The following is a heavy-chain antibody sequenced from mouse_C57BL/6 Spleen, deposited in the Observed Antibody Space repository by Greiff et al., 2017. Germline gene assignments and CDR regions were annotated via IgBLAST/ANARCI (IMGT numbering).Heavy chain of an antibody. V-gene: IGHV1-62-2*01. CDR3: ARSPLLLPSMDY. D-gene: IGHD1-1*01. CDR2: FYPGSGSI. CDR1: GYTFTEYT. J-gene: IGHJ4*01. Sequence: VQLVESGAELVKPGASVKLSCKASGYTFTEYTIHWVKQRSGQGLEWIGWFYPGSGSIKYNEKFKDKATLTADKSSSTVYMELSRLTSEDSAVYFCARSPLLLPSMDYWGQGTSVTVSS.